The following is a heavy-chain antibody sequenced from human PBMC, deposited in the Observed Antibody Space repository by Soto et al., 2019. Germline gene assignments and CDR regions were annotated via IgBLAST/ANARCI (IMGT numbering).Heavy chain of an antibody. V-gene: IGHV4-30-2*03. D-gene: IGHD2-2*01. CDR1: GGSISSGGYS. CDR2: IYYSGST. CDR3: ARLGGYCTITSCYGYYGMDV. Sequence: ASETLSLTCAVSGGSISSGGYSWSWIRQPPGKGLEWIGYIYYSGSTYYNPSLESRVTISVDTSKNQFSLKVSSVTAADTAVYYCARLGGYCTITSCYGYYGMDVWGQGTTVTVSS. J-gene: IGHJ6*02.